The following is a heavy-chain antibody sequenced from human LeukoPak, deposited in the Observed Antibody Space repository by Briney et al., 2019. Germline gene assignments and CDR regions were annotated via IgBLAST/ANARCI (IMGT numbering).Heavy chain of an antibody. CDR1: GFTFSNYN. CDR2: IRSKAYGGTT. CDR3: TRVGQSAYYFDY. V-gene: IGHV3-49*04. J-gene: IGHJ4*02. Sequence: GGSLRLSCAASGFTFSNYNMSWVRQAPGKGLEWVGFIRSKAYGGTTEYAASVKGRFTISRDDSKSIAYLQMNSLKTEDTAVYYCTRVGQSAYYFDYWGQGTLVTVSS.